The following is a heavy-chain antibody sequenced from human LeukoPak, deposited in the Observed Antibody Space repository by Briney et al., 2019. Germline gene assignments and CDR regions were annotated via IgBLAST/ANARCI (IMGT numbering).Heavy chain of an antibody. J-gene: IGHJ3*02. V-gene: IGHV1-18*01. CDR1: GYTLTSYG. Sequence: ASVKVSCKASGYTLTSYGISWVRQAPGQGLEWMGWISAYNGNTNYAQKLQDRVTMTTDTSTSTAYMELRSLRSDDTAVYYCAREYYYDSSGYYAFDIWGQGTMVTVSS. CDR2: ISAYNGNT. D-gene: IGHD3-22*01. CDR3: AREYYYDSSGYYAFDI.